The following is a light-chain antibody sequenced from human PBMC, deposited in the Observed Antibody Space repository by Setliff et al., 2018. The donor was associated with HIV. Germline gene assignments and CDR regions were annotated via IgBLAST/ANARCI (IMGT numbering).Light chain of an antibody. J-gene: IGLJ1*01. CDR3: SSYAGSKNV. CDR1: SSDVGGLNY. V-gene: IGLV2-8*01. CDR2: EVN. Sequence: QSALTQPPSASGSPGQSVTISCTGTSSDVGGLNYVSWYQQHPGKAPKLMIYEVNKRPSGVPDRFSGSKSGNTASLTVSGLQAEDEAEYYCSSYAGSKNVFGTGTKVTVL.